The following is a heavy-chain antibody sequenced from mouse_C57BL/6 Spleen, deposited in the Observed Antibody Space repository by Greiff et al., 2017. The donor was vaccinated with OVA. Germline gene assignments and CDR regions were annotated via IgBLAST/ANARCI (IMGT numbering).Heavy chain of an antibody. J-gene: IGHJ1*03. V-gene: IGHV10-1*01. CDR2: IRSKSNNYAT. Sequence: EVQLQESGGGLVQPKGSLKLSCAASGFSFNTYAMNWVRQAPGKGLEWVARIRSKSNNYATYYADSVKDRFTISRDDSESMLYLQMNNLKTEDTAMYYCVRPHYYGSSTAYFDVWGTGTTVTVSS. D-gene: IGHD1-1*01. CDR1: GFSFNTYA. CDR3: VRPHYYGSSTAYFDV.